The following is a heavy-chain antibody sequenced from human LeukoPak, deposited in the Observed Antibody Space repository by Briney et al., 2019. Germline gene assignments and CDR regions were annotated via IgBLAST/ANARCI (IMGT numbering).Heavy chain of an antibody. CDR1: GFTFSSYA. CDR3: AKHYYGSGSYYDAFDI. Sequence: PGGSLRLPCAASGFTFSSYAMSWVRQAPGKGLGWVSAISGSGGSTYYADSVKGRFTISRDNSKNTLYLQMNSLRAEDTAVYYCAKHYYGSGSYYDAFDIWGQGTMVTVSS. D-gene: IGHD3-10*01. V-gene: IGHV3-23*01. CDR2: ISGSGGST. J-gene: IGHJ3*02.